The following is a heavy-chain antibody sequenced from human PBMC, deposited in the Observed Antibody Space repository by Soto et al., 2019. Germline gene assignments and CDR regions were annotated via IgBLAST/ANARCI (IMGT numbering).Heavy chain of an antibody. V-gene: IGHV4-39*01. Sequence: SETLSLTCTVSGGSISSSSYYWGWIRQPPGKGLEWIGSIYYSGSTYYNPSLKSRVTISVDTSKNEFSLRLSSVTAADTAVYYCARLNGYCISANCHGYYGMDVWGQGTTVTVSS. CDR1: GGSISSSSYY. CDR3: ARLNGYCISANCHGYYGMDV. CDR2: IYYSGST. J-gene: IGHJ6*02. D-gene: IGHD2-2*03.